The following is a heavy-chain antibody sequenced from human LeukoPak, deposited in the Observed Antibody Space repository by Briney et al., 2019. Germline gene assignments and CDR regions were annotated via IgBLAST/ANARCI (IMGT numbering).Heavy chain of an antibody. Sequence: SETLSLTCTVSGYSISSGSYYWSWIRQPAGKGLEWIGRIYTSGSTNYNPSLKSRVTISVDTSKNQFSLKLSSVTAADTAVYYCARDSAGLYDSSGYDDYWGQGTLVTVSS. CDR3: ARDSAGLYDSSGYDDY. V-gene: IGHV4-61*02. CDR2: IYTSGST. CDR1: GYSISSGSYY. D-gene: IGHD3-22*01. J-gene: IGHJ4*02.